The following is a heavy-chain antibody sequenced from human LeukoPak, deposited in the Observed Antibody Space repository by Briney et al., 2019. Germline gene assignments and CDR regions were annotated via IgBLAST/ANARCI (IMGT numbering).Heavy chain of an antibody. J-gene: IGHJ4*02. Sequence: GGSLRLSCAASGFTFSSYSMNWVRQAPGKGLEWVSSISSSSSYIYYADSVKGRFTISRDNAKNSLYLQMNSLRAEDTAVYYYARDYYGSGSYYPGTFDYWGQGTLVTVSS. D-gene: IGHD3-10*01. CDR1: GFTFSSYS. V-gene: IGHV3-21*01. CDR2: ISSSSSYI. CDR3: ARDYYGSGSYYPGTFDY.